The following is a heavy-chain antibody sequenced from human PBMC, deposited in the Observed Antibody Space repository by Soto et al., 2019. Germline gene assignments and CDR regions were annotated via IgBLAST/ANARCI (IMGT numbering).Heavy chain of an antibody. J-gene: IGHJ4*02. CDR2: VYNSGST. V-gene: IGHV4-59*01. CDR1: GGSISSNY. CDR3: ARYRREAVAGYTLDN. D-gene: IGHD6-13*01. Sequence: SETLSLTCTVSGGSISSNYWTWIRPPTGKGLEWIGYVYNSGSTNYNPSLNSRVTISEDTSKSQFSLKVNSMTAADTAVYYCARYRREAVAGYTLDNWGQGILVTVSS.